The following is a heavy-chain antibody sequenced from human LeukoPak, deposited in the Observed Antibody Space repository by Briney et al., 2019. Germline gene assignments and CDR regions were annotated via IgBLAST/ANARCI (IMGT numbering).Heavy chain of an antibody. CDR1: GGLFSGYH. CDR3: ARGGWITIFGVVIKRYNWFDP. V-gene: IGHV4-34*01. D-gene: IGHD3-3*01. Sequence: SEPLSLTCAVYGGLFSGYHWSWIRQPPGKGLEWIGEINHSESTNYNPSLKSRVTISVDTSKNQFSLKLSSVTAADTAVYYCARGGWITIFGVVIKRYNWFDPWGQGTLVTVSS. J-gene: IGHJ5*02. CDR2: INHSEST.